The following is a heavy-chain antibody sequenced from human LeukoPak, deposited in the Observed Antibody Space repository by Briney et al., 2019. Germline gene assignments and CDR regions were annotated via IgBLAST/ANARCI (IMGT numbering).Heavy chain of an antibody. V-gene: IGHV3-23*01. CDR3: AKDQMYYYGSGSYPSLDY. CDR1: GFTFSSNA. J-gene: IGHJ4*02. CDR2: ISGSGGST. D-gene: IGHD3-10*01. Sequence: GGSLRLSCAASGFTFSSNAMNWVRQAPGKGLEWVSAISGSGGSTYYADSVKGRFTISRDNSKNTLYLQMNSLRAEDTAVYYCAKDQMYYYGSGSYPSLDYWGQGTLVTVSS.